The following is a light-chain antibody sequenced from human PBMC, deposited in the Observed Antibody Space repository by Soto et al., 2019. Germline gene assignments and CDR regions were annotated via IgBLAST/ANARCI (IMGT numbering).Light chain of an antibody. CDR1: SGHSSYA. CDR2: LNSDGSH. CDR3: QTWDTGIRV. Sequence: QPVLTQSPSASASLGASVKLTCTLSSGHSSYAIAWHQQQTQKGPRYLMKLNSDGSHNKGDGIPDRFSGSSSGAERYLTISSLQSEDEADYYCQTWDTGIRVFGGGTKVTVL. J-gene: IGLJ3*02. V-gene: IGLV4-69*01.